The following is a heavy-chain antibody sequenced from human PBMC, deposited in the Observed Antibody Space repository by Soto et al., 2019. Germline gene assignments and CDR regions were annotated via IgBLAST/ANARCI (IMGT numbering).Heavy chain of an antibody. CDR2: ISSHADKR. V-gene: IGHV3-30*18. J-gene: IGHJ4*02. CDR3: AKDSMASGYDDYFGF. CDR1: GVAFSAFG. D-gene: IGHD5-12*01. Sequence: GGSLRLSCAASGVAFSAFGMLWVRQTPGKGLELVAFISSHADKRYYGDSVQGRFTVSRDDSKNTVYLQMTSLRPEDTAVYYCAKDSMASGYDDYFGFWGQGTPVTVSS.